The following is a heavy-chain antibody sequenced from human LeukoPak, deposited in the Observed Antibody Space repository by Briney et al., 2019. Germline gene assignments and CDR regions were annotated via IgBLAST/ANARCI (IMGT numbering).Heavy chain of an antibody. CDR2: IYYSGTT. D-gene: IGHD2-21*02. CDR1: GASISSSY. V-gene: IGHV4-59*01. CDR3: ARGQPQRYNGDWYVNWFDP. Sequence: PSETLSLTCTVSGASISSSYWSWIRQPPGKGLEWIGYIYYSGTTKYNPSLRSRVTISIDTSKNQFSLKVNSVTAADTAVYYCARGQPQRYNGDWYVNWFDPWGQGTLVSVSS. J-gene: IGHJ5*02.